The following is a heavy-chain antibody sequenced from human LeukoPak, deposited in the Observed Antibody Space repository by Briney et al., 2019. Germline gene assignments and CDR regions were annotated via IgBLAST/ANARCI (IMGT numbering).Heavy chain of an antibody. Sequence: ASVKVSCKASGYTFTSYGISWVRQAPGQGLEWMGWISAYNGNTNYAQKLQGRVTMTTDTSTSTAYMELRSLRSDDTAVYYCARGAYYGSGSYFYYYYMGVWGKGTTVTVSS. CDR2: ISAYNGNT. CDR3: ARGAYYGSGSYFYYYYMGV. CDR1: GYTFTSYG. D-gene: IGHD3-10*01. V-gene: IGHV1-18*01. J-gene: IGHJ6*03.